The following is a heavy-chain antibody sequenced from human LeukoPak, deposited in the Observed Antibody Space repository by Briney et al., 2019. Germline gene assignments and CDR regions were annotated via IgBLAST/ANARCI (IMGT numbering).Heavy chain of an antibody. CDR3: AKGTYHGPQNHMDV. D-gene: IGHD1-7*01. CDR2: IQNDGNNK. Sequence: GGSLRLSCAASGFTFRSFGMHWGRQAPGKGLEWVAFIQNDGNNKYYADSVKGRFTISRDNAKNTLYVQMNSLRPEDTAVYYCAKGTYHGPQNHMDVWGKGTTVTVSS. V-gene: IGHV3-30*02. J-gene: IGHJ6*03. CDR1: GFTFRSFG.